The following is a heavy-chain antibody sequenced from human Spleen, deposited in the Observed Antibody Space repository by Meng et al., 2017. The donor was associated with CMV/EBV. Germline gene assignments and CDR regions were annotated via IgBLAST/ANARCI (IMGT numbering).Heavy chain of an antibody. V-gene: IGHV3-48*04. CDR1: GFTFSSYS. CDR2: ISSSGDTT. CDR3: ARPYSSSWTYFEY. Sequence: GGSLRLSCAASGFTFSSYSMNWVRQAPGKGLEWVSYISSSGDTTHFADSVKGRFTISRDNARNLLYLQMSSLTAEDTAVYYCARPYSSSWTYFEYWGQGTLVTVSS. D-gene: IGHD6-13*01. J-gene: IGHJ4*02.